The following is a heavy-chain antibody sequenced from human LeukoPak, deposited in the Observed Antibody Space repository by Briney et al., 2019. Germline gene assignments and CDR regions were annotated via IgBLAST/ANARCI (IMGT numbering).Heavy chain of an antibody. CDR1: GFTFSSYG. Sequence: GGSLRLSCAASGFTFSSYGMHWVRQAPGKGLEWVAFIQYDGSSKYYADSVKGRFTISRDNSKNTLYLQMNSLRTEDTAVYYCARDRDNVAGTRGYFDYWGQGTLVTVSS. J-gene: IGHJ4*02. CDR3: ARDRDNVAGTRGYFDY. CDR2: IQYDGSSK. D-gene: IGHD6-19*01. V-gene: IGHV3-30*02.